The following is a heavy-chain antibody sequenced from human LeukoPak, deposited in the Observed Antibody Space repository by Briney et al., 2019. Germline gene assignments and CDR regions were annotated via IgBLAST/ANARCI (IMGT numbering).Heavy chain of an antibody. CDR3: AKPRRSFYYYYGMDV. J-gene: IGHJ6*02. CDR1: GLTFDDYA. CDR2: ISWNSGSI. Sequence: GGSLRLSCAASGLTFDDYAMHWVRQAPGKGLEWVSGISWNSGSIGYADSVKGRFTISRDNAKNSLYLQMNSLRAEGTALYYCAKPRRSFYYYYGMDVWGQGTTVTVSS. V-gene: IGHV3-9*01.